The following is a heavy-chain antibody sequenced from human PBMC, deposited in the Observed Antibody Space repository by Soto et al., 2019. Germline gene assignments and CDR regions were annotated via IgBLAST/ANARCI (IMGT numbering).Heavy chain of an antibody. Sequence: SETLSLTCAVYGGSFSGYYWSWIRQPPGKGLEWIGEINHSGSTNYNPSLKSRVTISVDTSKNQFSLKLSSVTAADTAVYYCARLAGTDYYYGMDVWGQGTTVTVSS. CDR1: GGSFSGYY. CDR2: INHSGST. D-gene: IGHD6-19*01. J-gene: IGHJ6*02. CDR3: ARLAGTDYYYGMDV. V-gene: IGHV4-34*01.